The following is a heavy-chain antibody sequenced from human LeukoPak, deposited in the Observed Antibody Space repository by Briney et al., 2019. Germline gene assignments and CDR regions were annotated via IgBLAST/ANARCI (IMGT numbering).Heavy chain of an antibody. CDR2: INHSGST. CDR3: ARYSGSYYRRYFDY. V-gene: IGHV4-34*01. Sequence: SETLSLTCAVYGGSFGGYYWSWIRQPPGKGLEWIGEINHSGSTNYNPSLKSRVTISVDTSKNQFSLKLSSVTAADTAVYYCARYSGSYYRRYFDYWGQGTLVTVSS. CDR1: GGSFGGYY. J-gene: IGHJ4*02. D-gene: IGHD1-26*01.